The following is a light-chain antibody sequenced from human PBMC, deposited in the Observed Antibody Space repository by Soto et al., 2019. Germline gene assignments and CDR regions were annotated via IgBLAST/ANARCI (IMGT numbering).Light chain of an antibody. J-gene: IGLJ3*02. CDR2: EVS. CDR3: CSYAGSSTFG. Sequence: QSVLTQPASVSGSPGQSITISCTGTSSDVGSYNLVSWYQQHPGKAPKLMIYEVSKRPPGVSNRFSGSKSGNTASLTISGLQAEDEADYYCCSYAGSSTFGFGGGTQLTVL. V-gene: IGLV2-23*02. CDR1: SSDVGSYNL.